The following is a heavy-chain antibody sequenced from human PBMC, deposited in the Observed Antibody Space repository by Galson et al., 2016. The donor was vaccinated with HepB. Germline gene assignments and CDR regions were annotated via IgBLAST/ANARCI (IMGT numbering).Heavy chain of an antibody. CDR3: ARAQIWKDVGY. CDR1: GYTFPSYG. D-gene: IGHD1-1*01. CDR2: IIPIFGAA. J-gene: IGHJ4*02. Sequence: SVKVSCKASGYTFPSYGITWVRQAPGQGLEWMGGIIPIFGAANYAQKFQGRVTMTRDTSTSTAYMELRSLRSDDTAVYYCARAQIWKDVGYWGQGTLVTVSS. V-gene: IGHV1-18*01.